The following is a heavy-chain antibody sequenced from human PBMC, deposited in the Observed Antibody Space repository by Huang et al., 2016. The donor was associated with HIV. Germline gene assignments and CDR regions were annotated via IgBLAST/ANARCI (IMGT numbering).Heavy chain of an antibody. CDR2: ISKNGEI. D-gene: IGHD6-19*01. Sequence: EVQLVESGGGLVKVGGSLRLYCVASGFRFNDYNINWVRQAPGKGLEGVSSISKNGEIHYGDSVRGRFTISRDNANKSVYLQMNSLRAEDTAVYYCARRAAVIGMDYWGQGALVTVSS. V-gene: IGHV3-21*01. CDR1: GFRFNDYN. J-gene: IGHJ4*02. CDR3: ARRAAVIGMDY.